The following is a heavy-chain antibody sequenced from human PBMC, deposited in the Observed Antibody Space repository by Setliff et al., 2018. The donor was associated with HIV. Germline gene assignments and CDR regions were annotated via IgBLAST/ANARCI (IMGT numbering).Heavy chain of an antibody. V-gene: IGHV4-61*02. D-gene: IGHD3-10*01. Sequence: TSETLSLTCSVSGGSISSGSYYWTWIRQPAGKGPEWIGGIYYSGSTNYNPSLKSRVTISVDTSKNQFSLKLSSVTAADTAVYYCARELLRSWDGSENSYKPYYFDYWGQGTLVTVSS. CDR3: ARELLRSWDGSENSYKPYYFDY. CDR2: IYYSGST. CDR1: GGSISSGSYY. J-gene: IGHJ4*02.